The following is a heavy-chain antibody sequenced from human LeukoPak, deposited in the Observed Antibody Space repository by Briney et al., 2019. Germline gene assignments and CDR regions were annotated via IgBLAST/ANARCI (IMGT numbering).Heavy chain of an antibody. CDR2: IYYSGST. V-gene: IGHV4-59*08. CDR3: ASQYYDILTGYYKALDY. CDR1: GGSTSSYY. J-gene: IGHJ4*02. D-gene: IGHD3-9*01. Sequence: PSETLSLTCTVSGGSTSSYYWSWIRQPPGKGLEWRGYIYYSGSTNYNPSLKSRVTISVDTSKNQFSLKLSSVTAADTAVYYCASQYYDILTGYYKALDYWGQGTLVTVSS.